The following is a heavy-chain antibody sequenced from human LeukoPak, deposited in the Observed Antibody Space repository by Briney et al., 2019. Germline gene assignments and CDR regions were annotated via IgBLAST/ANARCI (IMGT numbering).Heavy chain of an antibody. CDR3: AREGSPYCSGGSCYIYYFDY. V-gene: IGHV3-30*03. CDR2: ISYDGSNK. J-gene: IGHJ4*02. CDR1: GFTFSTYC. Sequence: PGGSLRLSCAASGFTFSTYCMHWVRQAPGKGLEWVAVISYDGSNKYYADSVKGRFTISRDNSKNTLYLQMNSLRAEDTAVYYCAREGSPYCSGGSCYIYYFDYWGQGTLVTVSS. D-gene: IGHD2-15*01.